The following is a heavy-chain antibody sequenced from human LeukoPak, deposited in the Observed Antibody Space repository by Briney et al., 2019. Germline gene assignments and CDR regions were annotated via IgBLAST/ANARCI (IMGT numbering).Heavy chain of an antibody. Sequence: PGGSLRLSCAASGFTSSNNAMSWIRQSPGEGVEWASGISGSGDTTYYADSVKGCFTISRNNSKNMLYLKMTSLRAEDTAVYYCAEDKSLAAYTLDYWGQGTLVTVSS. CDR1: GFTSSNNA. D-gene: IGHD6-6*01. CDR3: AEDKSLAAYTLDY. J-gene: IGHJ4*02. CDR2: ISGSGDTT. V-gene: IGHV3-23*01.